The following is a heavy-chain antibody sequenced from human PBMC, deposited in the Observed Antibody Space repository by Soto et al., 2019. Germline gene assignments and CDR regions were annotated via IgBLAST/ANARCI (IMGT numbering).Heavy chain of an antibody. D-gene: IGHD2-21*02. J-gene: IGHJ6*02. CDR3: ARDWPDTYCGGDCPLGYFYHGMDV. CDR2: INPSNGFT. CDR1: GFTFNTYY. V-gene: IGHV1-46*02. Sequence: QVQLVQSGAELKKPGASVSLSCKASGFTFNTYYIHWVRQSPGEGLQWLGVINPSNGFTSYAQKFQGRVTMTADTSTTTVYLELSGLRSEDTAVYFCARDWPDTYCGGDCPLGYFYHGMDVWGQGTAVTVS.